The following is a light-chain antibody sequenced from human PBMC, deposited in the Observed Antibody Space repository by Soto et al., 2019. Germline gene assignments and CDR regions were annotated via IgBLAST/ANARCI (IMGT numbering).Light chain of an antibody. V-gene: IGLV3-21*02. CDR3: HVWETNSDHYV. J-gene: IGLJ1*01. CDR1: NIGSKS. Sequence: SYELAQPPSVSAAPGQTARITCGGNNIGSKSVQWYQQKPDQAPVLVVYDDSDRPSGIPERFSGSNSGNTATLTITRVEAGDEADYYCHVWETNSDHYVFGTGTKVTVL. CDR2: DDS.